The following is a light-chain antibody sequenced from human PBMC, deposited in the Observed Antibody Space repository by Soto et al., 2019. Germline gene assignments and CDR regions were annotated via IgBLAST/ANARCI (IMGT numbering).Light chain of an antibody. V-gene: IGKV1-39*01. J-gene: IGKJ5*01. Sequence: IQMTQSTSSLSASVGARVTITCRASQTINNNLNWYQQKPGKAPKLLTYGASSLQSGVPSRFSGSGSGAEFTLTFSSLQPEDFAAYYCQQSYSTPPITFGQETRLEI. CDR2: GAS. CDR3: QQSYSTPPIT. CDR1: QTINNN.